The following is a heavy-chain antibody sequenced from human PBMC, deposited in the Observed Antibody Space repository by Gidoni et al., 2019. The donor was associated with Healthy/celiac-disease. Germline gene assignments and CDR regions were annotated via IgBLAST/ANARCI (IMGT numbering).Heavy chain of an antibody. V-gene: IGHV3-21*01. Sequence: EVQLVESGGGLVKPGGSLSLSCAASGFTFSSYSMNWVRQAPGKGLEWVSSISSSSSYIYYADSVKGRFTISRDNAKNSLYLQMNSLRAEDTAVYYCARVIAAAVYYFDYWGQGTLVTVSS. CDR1: GFTFSSYS. CDR3: ARVIAAAVYYFDY. CDR2: ISSSSSYI. J-gene: IGHJ4*02. D-gene: IGHD6-13*01.